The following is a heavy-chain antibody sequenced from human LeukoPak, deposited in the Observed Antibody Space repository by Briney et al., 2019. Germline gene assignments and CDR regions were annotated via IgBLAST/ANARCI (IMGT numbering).Heavy chain of an antibody. CDR2: ISSSGSTI. J-gene: IGHJ6*02. V-gene: IGHV3-11*01. CDR3: ARDRHVDIVATIRNYYYGMDV. D-gene: IGHD5-12*01. Sequence: PGGSLGLSCAASGFTFSDYYMSWIRQAPGKGLEWVSYISSSGSTIYYADSVKGRFTISRDNAKNSLYLQMNSLRAEDTAVYYCARDRHVDIVATIRNYYYGMDVWGQGTTVTVSS. CDR1: GFTFSDYY.